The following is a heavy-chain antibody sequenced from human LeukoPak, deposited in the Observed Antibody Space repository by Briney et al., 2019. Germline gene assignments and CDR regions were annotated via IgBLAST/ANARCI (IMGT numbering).Heavy chain of an antibody. V-gene: IGHV4-38-2*02. Sequence: KPSETLSLTCTVSGYSISSGYYWGWTRQPPGKGLEWIGSIYHSGSTYYNPSLKSRVTISVDTSKNQFSLKLSSVTAADTAVYYCARVRGYSYGSDAFDIWGQGTMVTVSS. D-gene: IGHD5-18*01. CDR2: IYHSGST. CDR3: ARVRGYSYGSDAFDI. J-gene: IGHJ3*02. CDR1: GYSISSGYY.